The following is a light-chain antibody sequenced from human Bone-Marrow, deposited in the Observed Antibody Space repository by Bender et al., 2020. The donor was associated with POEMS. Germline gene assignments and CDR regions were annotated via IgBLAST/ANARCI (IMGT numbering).Light chain of an antibody. J-gene: IGLJ3*02. Sequence: QSALTQPPSASGSPGQSVTISCTGTSGDVGDYNSVSWYQQHPGKAPKLMIYDVNKRPSGVPDRFSGSKSGNTASLTISGLQAEDEAEYYCCSYAGDYTWVFGGGTKLTVL. CDR2: DVN. V-gene: IGLV2-11*01. CDR1: SGDVGDYNS. CDR3: CSYAGDYTWV.